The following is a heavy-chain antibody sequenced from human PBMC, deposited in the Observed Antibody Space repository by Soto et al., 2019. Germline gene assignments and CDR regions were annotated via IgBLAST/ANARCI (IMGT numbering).Heavy chain of an antibody. CDR1: GFTFSSYA. CDR2: ISGSGGST. Sequence: PGGSLRLSCAASGFTFSSYAMSWVRQAPGKGLEWVSAISGSGGSTYYADSVKGRFTISRDNSKNTLYLQMNSLRAEDTAVYYCAKDLYSGYHLAYYYSRMDVWGQGNTVTVSS. V-gene: IGHV3-23*01. D-gene: IGHD5-12*01. J-gene: IGHJ6*02. CDR3: AKDLYSGYHLAYYYSRMDV.